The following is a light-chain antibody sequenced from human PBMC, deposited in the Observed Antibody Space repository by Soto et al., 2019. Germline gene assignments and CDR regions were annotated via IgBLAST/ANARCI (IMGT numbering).Light chain of an antibody. Sequence: EIVLTQSPATLSLPPGERATLSCRASQSVSSYLAWYQQKPGQAPRLLIYDASNRATGIPARFSGSGSGTDFTLTIGSLEPEDFAVYYCQQRSNWPSITFGQGTRLEIK. V-gene: IGKV3-11*01. CDR1: QSVSSY. J-gene: IGKJ5*01. CDR3: QQRSNWPSIT. CDR2: DAS.